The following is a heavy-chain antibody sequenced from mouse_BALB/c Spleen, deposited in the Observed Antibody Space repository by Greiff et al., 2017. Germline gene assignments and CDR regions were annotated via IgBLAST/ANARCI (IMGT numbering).Heavy chain of an antibody. CDR3: ARGGTSRNFDY. D-gene: IGHD4-1*01. J-gene: IGHJ2*01. CDR1: GFTFSSYG. Sequence: EVKLMESGGDLVKPGGSLKLSCAASGFTFSSYGMSWVRQTPDKRLEWVATISSGGSYTYYPDSVKGRFTISRDNAKNTLYLQMSSLKSEDTAMYYCARGGTSRNFDYWGQGTTLTVSS. V-gene: IGHV5-6*01. CDR2: ISSGGSYT.